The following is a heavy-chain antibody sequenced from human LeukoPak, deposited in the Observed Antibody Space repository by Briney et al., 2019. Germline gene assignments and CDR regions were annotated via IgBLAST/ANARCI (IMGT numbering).Heavy chain of an antibody. Sequence: SETLSLTCAVNGGSFSGYYWSWIRQPPGKGLEWIGQIHHGGTTDYNPSLKSRVTIPLDTSRNEPSLTLTSVTAADTAVYYCSRARTVEWLSTYMDVWGKGTAVTVSS. CDR2: IHHGGTT. CDR3: SRARTVEWLSTYMDV. J-gene: IGHJ6*03. CDR1: GGSFSGYY. D-gene: IGHD3-3*01. V-gene: IGHV4-34*01.